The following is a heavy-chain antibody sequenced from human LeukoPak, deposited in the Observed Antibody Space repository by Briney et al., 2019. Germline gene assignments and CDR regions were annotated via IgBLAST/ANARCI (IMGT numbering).Heavy chain of an antibody. CDR2: IWYDGSNK. D-gene: IGHD3-10*01. V-gene: IGHV3-33*06. J-gene: IGHJ6*03. CDR1: GFTFSSYG. Sequence: SGGSLRLSCAASGFTFSSYGMHWVRQAPGKGLEWVAVIWYDGSNKYYADSVKGRFTISRDNSKNTLYLQMDSLRAEDTAVYYCAKDMGHYMDVWGKGTTVTVSS. CDR3: AKDMGHYMDV.